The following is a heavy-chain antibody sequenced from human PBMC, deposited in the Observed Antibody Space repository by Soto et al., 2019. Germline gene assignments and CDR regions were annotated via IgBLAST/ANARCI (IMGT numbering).Heavy chain of an antibody. D-gene: IGHD3-3*02. CDR2: IFYLGSS. Sequence: SETLSLTCTVSGDTIISSDFYWGWVRQPPGKGLEWIGSIFYLGSSYYNPSLKSRVTMSVDTSKNQFSLRLRSVTAADTALYFCARHSLALRKNNWFDPWGQGIMVTVS. V-gene: IGHV4-39*01. CDR1: GDTIISSDFY. CDR3: ARHSLALRKNNWFDP. J-gene: IGHJ5*02.